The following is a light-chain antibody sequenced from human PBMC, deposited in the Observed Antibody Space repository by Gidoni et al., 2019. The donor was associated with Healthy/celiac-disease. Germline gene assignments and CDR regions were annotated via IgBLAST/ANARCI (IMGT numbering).Light chain of an antibody. CDR2: GAS. J-gene: IGKJ2*01. Sequence: ELVMTPSPATLSVSPGERATLSCRASQSVSSNLAWYQQKPGQAPRLLIYGASTRANGIPARFSGSGSGTEFTLTISSLQSEDFAVYYCQQYNNWPPEYTFGQGTKLEIK. V-gene: IGKV3-15*01. CDR1: QSVSSN. CDR3: QQYNNWPPEYT.